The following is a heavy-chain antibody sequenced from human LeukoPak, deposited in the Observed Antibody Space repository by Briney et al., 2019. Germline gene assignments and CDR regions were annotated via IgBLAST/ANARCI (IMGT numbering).Heavy chain of an antibody. CDR1: GGSISSSSYY. V-gene: IGHV4-39*07. CDR3: ARDISNRENNWFDP. D-gene: IGHD1-14*01. Sequence: SETLSLTCTVSGGSISSSSYYWGWIRQPPGKGLEWIGSIYYSGSTYYNPSLKSRVTISVDTSKNQFSLKLSSVTAADTAVYYCARDISNRENNWFDPWGQGTLVTVSS. CDR2: IYYSGST. J-gene: IGHJ5*02.